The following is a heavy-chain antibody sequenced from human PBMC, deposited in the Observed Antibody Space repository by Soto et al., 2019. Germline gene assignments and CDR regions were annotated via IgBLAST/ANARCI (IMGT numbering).Heavy chain of an antibody. J-gene: IGHJ4*02. CDR1: GGSINSYY. V-gene: IGHV4-59*01. D-gene: IGHD4-17*01. Sequence: ASETLSLTCSVSGGSINSYYWSWIRQPPGKRLEWIGYVYYSGTTNYNPSLKSRVTISVDLSKNQFSLRLSSVTTADTALYYCARTTAVPNTLRSRYFFDYWGQGTLVTVSS. CDR2: VYYSGTT. CDR3: ARTTAVPNTLRSRYFFDY.